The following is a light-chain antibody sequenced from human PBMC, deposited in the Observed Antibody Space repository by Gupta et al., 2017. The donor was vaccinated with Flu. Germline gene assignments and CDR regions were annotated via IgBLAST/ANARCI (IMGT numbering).Light chain of an antibody. J-gene: IGLJ3*02. V-gene: IGLV1-44*01. CDR2: TNN. Sequence: TISCAASSANIGSNTVHWYQQLTRTAPKLLLYTNNQRPSGVPDRFSGSKSDTAASLAISGLQSEEEADYYCASWDDSLNGGVFGGGTKLTVL. CDR3: ASWDDSLNGGV. CDR1: SANIGSNT.